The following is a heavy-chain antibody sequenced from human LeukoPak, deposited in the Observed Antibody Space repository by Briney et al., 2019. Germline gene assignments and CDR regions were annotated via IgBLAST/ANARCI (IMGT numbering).Heavy chain of an antibody. V-gene: IGHV4-4*02. CDR3: ARGTLYRGWSYYLDF. CDR2: IYHSGTT. Sequence: SGTLSPTCAVSGGSISSSNWWSWVRQPPGKGLEWIGEIYHSGTTNYNPSLKSRVTISLDKSKNQFSLKLSSVTAADTAMYYCARGTLYRGWSYYLDFWGQGSQVTVSS. J-gene: IGHJ4*02. D-gene: IGHD6-19*01. CDR1: GGSISSSNW.